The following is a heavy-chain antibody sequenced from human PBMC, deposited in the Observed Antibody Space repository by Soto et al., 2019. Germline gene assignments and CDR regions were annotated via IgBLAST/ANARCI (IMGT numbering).Heavy chain of an antibody. J-gene: IGHJ4*02. V-gene: IGHV3-21*01. CDR3: ARTGRWLQFEDY. CDR1: GFTFSDYS. Sequence: PGGSLRLSCATSGFTFSDYSMNWVRQAPGKGLEWVSSISSSGNYIYSADSVKGRFTISRDNTKSSLNLQMNSLRAEDTAVYYCARTGRWLQFEDYWGQGNLVTVSS. CDR2: ISSSGNYI. D-gene: IGHD5-12*01.